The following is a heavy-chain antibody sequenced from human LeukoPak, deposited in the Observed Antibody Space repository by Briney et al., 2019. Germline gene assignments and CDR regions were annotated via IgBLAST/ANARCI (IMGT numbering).Heavy chain of an antibody. D-gene: IGHD2-15*01. CDR2: IYTSGST. V-gene: IGHV4-4*07. Sequence: SETLSLTXTVSGGSISSYYWSWIRQPAGKGLEWIGRIYTSGSTNYNPSLKSRVTMSVDTSKNHFSLKLSSVTAADTAVYYCARDSHCSGGSCYSWYMDVWGKGTTVTVS. J-gene: IGHJ6*03. CDR1: GGSISSYY. CDR3: ARDSHCSGGSCYSWYMDV.